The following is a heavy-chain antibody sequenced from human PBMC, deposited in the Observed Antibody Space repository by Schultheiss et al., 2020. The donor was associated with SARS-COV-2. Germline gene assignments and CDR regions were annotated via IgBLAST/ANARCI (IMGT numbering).Heavy chain of an antibody. CDR2: ISAAGGAT. D-gene: IGHD2-21*02. V-gene: IGHV3-23*01. J-gene: IGHJ4*02. CDR3: AKAAGAVVTGRRYFDY. Sequence: GESLKISCAASGFTFRSHAMSWVRQAPGEGLHWVSGISAAGGATNYADPVKGRFTVSRDNSRNTLYLQMNSLRAEDTAVYYCAKAAGAVVTGRRYFDYWGRGILVTVSS. CDR1: GFTFRSHA.